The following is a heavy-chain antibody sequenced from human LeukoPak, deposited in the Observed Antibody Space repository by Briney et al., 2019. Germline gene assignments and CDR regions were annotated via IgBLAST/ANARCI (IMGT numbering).Heavy chain of an antibody. J-gene: IGHJ3*02. D-gene: IGHD3-22*01. V-gene: IGHV4-59*01. CDR3: ARVNDYYYSTIYYYFAFDI. CDR2: MYYSGST. Sequence: SETLSLTCTASGGSMRGYYWSWIRQPPGKGLQWIAYMYYSGSTNYNPSLKSRVTISVDTSKNQFSLKLSSVTAADTAVYYCARVNDYYYSTIYYYFAFDIWGQETMVTVSS. CDR1: GGSMRGYY.